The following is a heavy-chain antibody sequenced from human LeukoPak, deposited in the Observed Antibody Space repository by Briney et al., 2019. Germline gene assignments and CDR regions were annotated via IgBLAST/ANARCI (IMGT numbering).Heavy chain of an antibody. CDR2: INHSGST. V-gene: IGHV4-34*01. J-gene: IGHJ4*02. CDR3: AATTYYYGSGSYVN. CDR1: GGSFSGYY. Sequence: PSETLSLTCAVYGGSFSGYYWSWIRQPPGKGLEWIGEINHSGSTNYNPSLKSRVTISVDTSKNQFSLKLSSVTAADTAVYYCAATTYYYGSGSYVNWGQGTLVTVSS. D-gene: IGHD3-10*01.